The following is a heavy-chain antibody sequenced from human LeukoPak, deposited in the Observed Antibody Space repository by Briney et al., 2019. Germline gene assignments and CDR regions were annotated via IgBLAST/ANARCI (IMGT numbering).Heavy chain of an antibody. CDR2: IKQDGSEK. D-gene: IGHD6-19*01. CDR1: GFTLSSYW. Sequence: GGSLRLSCAASGFTLSSYWMSWVRQAPGKGLEWVANIKQDGSEKYYVDSVKGRFTISRDNAKNSLYLQMNSLRAEDTAVYYCARGYRSGWYAGYNWFDPWGQGTLVTVSS. CDR3: ARGYRSGWYAGYNWFDP. V-gene: IGHV3-7*01. J-gene: IGHJ5*02.